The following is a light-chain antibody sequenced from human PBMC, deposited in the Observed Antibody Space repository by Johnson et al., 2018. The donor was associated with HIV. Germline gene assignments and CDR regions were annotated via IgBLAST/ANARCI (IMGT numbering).Light chain of an antibody. CDR2: DNN. CDR1: SSNIGNNF. V-gene: IGLV1-51*01. CDR3: GTWDFTLSARV. Sequence: QSVLTQPPSVSAAPGQKVTISCSGSSSNIGNNFVSWYQQLPGTAPKLLIYDNNKRPSGIPDRFSGSKSGTSATLGITGLQTGDEADNYCGTWDFTLSARVFGTGTQVTVL. J-gene: IGLJ1*01.